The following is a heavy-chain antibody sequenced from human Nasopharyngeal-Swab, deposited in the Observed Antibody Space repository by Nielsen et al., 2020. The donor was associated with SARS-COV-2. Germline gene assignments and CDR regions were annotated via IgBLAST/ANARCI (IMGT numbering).Heavy chain of an antibody. Sequence: SETLSLTCTVSGDSISSSYWSWVRQPPGKGLEWIGYIYYSGSTNYNPSLKSRVTISVDKSKNQFSLKLRSVTAADTAVYYCARVGVEVMATYYYYYYMDVWGKGTTVIVSS. V-gene: IGHV4-59*01. D-gene: IGHD5-24*01. J-gene: IGHJ6*03. CDR3: ARVGVEVMATYYYYYYMDV. CDR2: IYYSGST. CDR1: GDSISSSY.